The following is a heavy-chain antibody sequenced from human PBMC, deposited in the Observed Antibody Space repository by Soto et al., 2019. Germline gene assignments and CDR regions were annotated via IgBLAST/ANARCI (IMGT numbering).Heavy chain of an antibody. CDR2: IFYSGST. CDR3: ARLGPGVTAAGRAFDY. V-gene: IGHV4-59*08. J-gene: IGHJ4*02. D-gene: IGHD6-13*01. CDR1: GGSISSFS. Sequence: QVQLQESGPGLVKPSETLSLTCTVSGGSISSFSWSWIRQPPGKGLEYIGYIFYSGSTNYNPSLMSRATITXXTXKXXLSLQRSSVTAADTAVYYCARLGPGVTAAGRAFDYWGQGTLVTVSS.